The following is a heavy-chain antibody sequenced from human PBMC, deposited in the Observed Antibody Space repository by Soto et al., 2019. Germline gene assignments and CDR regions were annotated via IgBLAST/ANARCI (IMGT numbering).Heavy chain of an antibody. V-gene: IGHV3-30*18. CDR1: GFTFSSYG. Sequence: LRLSCAASGFTFSSYGMHWVRQAPGKGLGWVAVISYDGSNKYYADSVKGRFTISRDNSKNTLYLQMNSLRAEDTAVYYCAKTRSFWSGYYSFDYWGQGTLVTVSS. D-gene: IGHD3-3*01. J-gene: IGHJ4*02. CDR2: ISYDGSNK. CDR3: AKTRSFWSGYYSFDY.